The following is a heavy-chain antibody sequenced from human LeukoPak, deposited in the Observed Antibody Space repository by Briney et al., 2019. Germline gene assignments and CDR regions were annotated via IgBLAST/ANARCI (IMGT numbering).Heavy chain of an antibody. J-gene: IGHJ6*02. Sequence: PSQTLSLTCAVPGGSISSGGYSWRWIRQPPGKGLEWIGYIYHSGSTYYNPAIKSRVSISVDRSNNQFSLKLSSVTAADTAVYYCARGGFGDCSSTSCYAYSPYYYYGMDVWGQGTTVTVSS. V-gene: IGHV4-30-2*01. D-gene: IGHD2-2*01. CDR2: IYHSGST. CDR1: GGSISSGGYS. CDR3: ARGGFGDCSSTSCYAYSPYYYYGMDV.